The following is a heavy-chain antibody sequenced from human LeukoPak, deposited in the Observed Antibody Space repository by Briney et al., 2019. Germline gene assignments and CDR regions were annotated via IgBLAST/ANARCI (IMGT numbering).Heavy chain of an antibody. CDR1: GGSIRSSSLY. D-gene: IGHD2-21*02. V-gene: IGHV4-39*01. J-gene: IGHJ2*01. CDR2: IYYSGST. Sequence: SETLSLTCTVSGGSIRSSSLYWGWIRQPPGKGLEWIGSIYYSGSTYYSPSLKSRITISVDTSKNQFSLKLASVTAADTAVYYCARTLVVTGTWYFDLWGRGTLVTVSS. CDR3: ARTLVVTGTWYFDL.